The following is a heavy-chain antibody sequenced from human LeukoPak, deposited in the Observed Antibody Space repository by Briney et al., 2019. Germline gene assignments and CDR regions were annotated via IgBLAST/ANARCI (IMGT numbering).Heavy chain of an antibody. CDR2: IYYSGST. Sequence: KASETLSLTCTVSGGSISSGDYYWSWIRQPPGKGLEWIGYIYYSGSTYYNPSLKSRVTISVDTSKNQFSLKLSSVTAADTAVYYCASLFIVGATSGDYWGQGTLVTVSS. D-gene: IGHD1-26*01. V-gene: IGHV4-30-4*01. CDR3: ASLFIVGATSGDY. CDR1: GGSISSGDYY. J-gene: IGHJ4*02.